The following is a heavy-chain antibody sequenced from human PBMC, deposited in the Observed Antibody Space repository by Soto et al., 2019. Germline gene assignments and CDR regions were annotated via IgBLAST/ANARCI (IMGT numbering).Heavy chain of an antibody. J-gene: IGHJ6*02. CDR1: GGPFSRGGYY. D-gene: IGHD3-10*01. V-gene: IGHV4-31*03. CDR3: AREDGVTGYYYYGMDV. CDR2: IFYTGST. Sequence: SETLSLTCTVSGGPFSRGGYYWSWIRQHPGKGLECIGYIFYTGSTYYNPTLKSRVTMSVDTSKRQFSLKLSSVTAADTAVYYCAREDGVTGYYYYGMDVWGQGTTVTVSS.